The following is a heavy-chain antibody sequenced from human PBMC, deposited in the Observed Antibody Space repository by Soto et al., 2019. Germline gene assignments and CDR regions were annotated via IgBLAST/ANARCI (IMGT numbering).Heavy chain of an antibody. V-gene: IGHV3-15*01. Sequence: EVQLVDSGGGLVRPGGSLRLSCAASGFIFSPAWLAWVRQAPGKGLEWVALIKSKTSGETTHYAAPVKGRFTISRDDSKNMLFLQMASLKIEDTAVYYCAMDDAAREVGEFDYWGQGTLVTVSS. D-gene: IGHD3-10*01. CDR2: IKSKTSGETT. J-gene: IGHJ4*02. CDR3: AMDDAAREVGEFDY. CDR1: GFIFSPAW.